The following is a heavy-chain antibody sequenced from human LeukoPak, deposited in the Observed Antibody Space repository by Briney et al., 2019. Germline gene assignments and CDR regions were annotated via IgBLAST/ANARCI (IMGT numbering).Heavy chain of an antibody. CDR3: ARKPPDSSGYWDAFDI. CDR1: GYTFTGYY. J-gene: IGHJ3*02. D-gene: IGHD3-22*01. Sequence: ASVKVSCKASGYTFTGYYMHWVRQAPGQGLEWMGWINPNSGGTNYAQKFQGRVTMTRDTSISTAYMELSRLRSDDTAVYYCARKPPDSSGYWDAFDIWGQGTMVTVSS. CDR2: INPNSGGT. V-gene: IGHV1-2*02.